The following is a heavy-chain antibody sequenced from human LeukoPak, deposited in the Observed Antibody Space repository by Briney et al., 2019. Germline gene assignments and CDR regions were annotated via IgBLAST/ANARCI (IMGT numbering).Heavy chain of an antibody. CDR1: GGSFSGYY. Sequence: SETLSLTCAVYGGSFSGYYWSWIRQPPGKGLEWIGEINHSGSTNYNPSLKSRVTISVDTSKNQFSLKLSSVTAADTAVYYCAREEFVVVVAAIERFNWFDLWGQGTLVTVSS. J-gene: IGHJ5*02. V-gene: IGHV4-34*01. CDR3: AREEFVVVVAAIERFNWFDL. D-gene: IGHD2-15*01. CDR2: INHSGST.